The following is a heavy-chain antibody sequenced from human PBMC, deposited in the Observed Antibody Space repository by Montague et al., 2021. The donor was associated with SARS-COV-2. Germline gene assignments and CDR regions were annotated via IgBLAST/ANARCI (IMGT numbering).Heavy chain of an antibody. Sequence: TLSLTCTVSGGSISSDFYYWIWIPQRPRKGRDGIGYINYSANYYFXLYLKIRVTISVDTSKYQFTLKLRSVTAADTAVYYCARAPATIFGAVKQIDYWGQGTLVTVSS. CDR2: INYSANY. CDR3: ARAPATIFGAVKQIDY. J-gene: IGHJ4*02. CDR1: GGSISSDFYY. D-gene: IGHD3-3*01. V-gene: IGHV4-31*03.